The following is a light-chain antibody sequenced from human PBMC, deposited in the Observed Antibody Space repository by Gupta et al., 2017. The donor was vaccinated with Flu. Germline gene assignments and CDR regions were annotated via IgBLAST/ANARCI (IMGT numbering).Light chain of an antibody. CDR3: QSPNRSGTYPWV. Sequence: SSKLTQPPWVYASPGQTARTTCSGDALPKQYAHWYQRKPCQALVVVIFKDSGRPSGIPERFSGSISGTTVTLTISGVQAEDEAVYYCQSPNRSGTYPWVFGGGTKLTVL. CDR1: ALPKQY. J-gene: IGLJ3*02. CDR2: KDS. V-gene: IGLV3-25*02.